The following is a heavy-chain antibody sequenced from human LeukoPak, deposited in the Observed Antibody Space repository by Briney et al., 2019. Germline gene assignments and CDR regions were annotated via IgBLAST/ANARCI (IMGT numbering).Heavy chain of an antibody. Sequence: TGGSLRLSCAASGFTFSSYSMNWVRQAPGKGLEWVSYISSSSTIYYADSVKGRFTISRDNAKNSLYLQMNSLRAEDTAVYYCALRVSNYYDSSGYYVYWGQGTLVTVSS. J-gene: IGHJ4*02. D-gene: IGHD3-22*01. CDR2: ISSSSTI. V-gene: IGHV3-48*04. CDR3: ALRVSNYYDSSGYYVY. CDR1: GFTFSSYS.